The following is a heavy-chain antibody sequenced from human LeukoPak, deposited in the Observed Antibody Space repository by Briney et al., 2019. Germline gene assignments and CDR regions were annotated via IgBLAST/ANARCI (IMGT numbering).Heavy chain of an antibody. CDR3: TTPSDYGDYADAFDI. CDR2: IKSKTDGGTT. Sequence: GGSLRLSCAASGFTFSNAWMSWVRQAPGKGLEWVGRIKSKTDGGTTDYAAPVKGRFTISRDDSKNTLYLQINSLKTEDTAVYYCTTPSDYGDYADAFDIWGQGTMVTVSS. D-gene: IGHD4-17*01. V-gene: IGHV3-15*01. CDR1: GFTFSNAW. J-gene: IGHJ3*02.